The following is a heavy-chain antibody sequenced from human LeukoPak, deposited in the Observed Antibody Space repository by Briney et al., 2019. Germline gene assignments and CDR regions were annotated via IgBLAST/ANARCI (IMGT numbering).Heavy chain of an antibody. V-gene: IGHV3-11*01. CDR3: ARITSYYYGSGSYYDWFDP. J-gene: IGHJ5*02. CDR2: ISSSGSTI. D-gene: IGHD3-10*01. CDR1: GFTFSSYG. Sequence: PGGTLRLSCAASGFTFSSYGMSWIRQAPGKGLEWVSYISSSGSTIYYADSVKGRFTISRDNAKNSLYLQMNSLRAEDTAVYYCARITSYYYGSGSYYDWFDPWGQGTLVTVSS.